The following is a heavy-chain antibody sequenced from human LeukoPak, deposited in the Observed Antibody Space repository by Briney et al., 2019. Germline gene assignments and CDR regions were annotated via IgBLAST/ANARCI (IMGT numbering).Heavy chain of an antibody. CDR1: GGSFSGYY. CDR2: INHSGST. Sequence: SETLSLTCAVYGGSFSGYYWSWIRQPPGKGLEWIGEINHSGSTNYNPSLKSRVTISVDKSKNQFSLKLSSVTAADTAVYYCARVLRYYYYYMDVWGKGTTVTISS. J-gene: IGHJ6*03. D-gene: IGHD3-3*01. CDR3: ARVLRYYYYYMDV. V-gene: IGHV4-34*01.